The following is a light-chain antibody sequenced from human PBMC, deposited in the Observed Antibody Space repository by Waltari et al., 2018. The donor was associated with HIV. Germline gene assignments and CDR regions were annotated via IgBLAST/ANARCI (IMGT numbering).Light chain of an antibody. V-gene: IGKV2D-29*01. CDR3: MQIMQLPWT. CDR2: EVS. Sequence: DIVMTQTPLSLSVTPGQPASISCKSSQSLLHSDGKTYLYWFLQKPGKPPHLLIYEVSKRFSGVPDRFSGSGSGTDFTLKISRVEAEDVGVYYCMQIMQLPWTLGQGTRVEIK. J-gene: IGKJ1*01. CDR1: QSLLHSDGKTY.